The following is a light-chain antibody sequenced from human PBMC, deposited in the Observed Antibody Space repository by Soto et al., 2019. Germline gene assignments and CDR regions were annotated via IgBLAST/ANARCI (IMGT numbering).Light chain of an antibody. CDR2: GAS. J-gene: IGKJ5*01. CDR3: QQYNSWPPIT. V-gene: IGKV3-15*01. CDR1: QSVSTN. Sequence: EIVMTQSPGTLSVSPGERATLSCRASQSVSTNLAWYQQKPGQAPRLLIYGASTRATGIPARFSGSGSGTEFTLAIRSLQSEDFAVYYCQQYNSWPPITFGQGTRLEIK.